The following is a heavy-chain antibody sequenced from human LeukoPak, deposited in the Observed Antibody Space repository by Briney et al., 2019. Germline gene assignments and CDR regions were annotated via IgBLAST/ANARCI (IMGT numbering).Heavy chain of an antibody. CDR1: GGSISSCY. Sequence: SETLSLTCTVSGGSISSCYWSWIRQPPGRGLEWIGYIYYSGSTNYNPSLKSRVTISVDTSKNQFSLKLSSVTAADTAVYYCARQGYSYGLYYYYYGMDVWGQGTTVTVSS. J-gene: IGHJ6*02. CDR3: ARQGYSYGLYYYYYGMDV. CDR2: IYYSGST. V-gene: IGHV4-59*08. D-gene: IGHD5-18*01.